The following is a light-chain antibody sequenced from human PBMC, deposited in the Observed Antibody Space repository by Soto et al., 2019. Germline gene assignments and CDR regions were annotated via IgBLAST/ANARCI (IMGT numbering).Light chain of an antibody. CDR2: RAS. CDR3: QQYHNLWT. Sequence: EIVMTQSPATLSVSLGERATLSCTASHYIYSNVAWFQQRPGQAPRLLIYRASTMATGTPARFSGSGSGTELTLTITSLQSEDFALYYCQQYHNLWTFGQGTEVEIK. J-gene: IGKJ1*01. V-gene: IGKV3-15*01. CDR1: HYIYSN.